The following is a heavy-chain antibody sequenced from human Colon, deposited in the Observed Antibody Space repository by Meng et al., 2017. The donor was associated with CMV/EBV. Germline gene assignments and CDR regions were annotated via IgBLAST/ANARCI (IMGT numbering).Heavy chain of an antibody. D-gene: IGHD1-26*01. CDR2: ISFDASNK. V-gene: IGHV3-30*01. CDR3: ARDAVVGPTSRSGIGYFDQ. Sequence: GESLKISCAASGSIISPYAMQWVRQAPGKGLEWVAVISFDASNKRYADSVKGRFAISRDNSKDTLYLEMNSLRTEDTAVYYCARDAVVGPTSRSGIGYFDQWGQGTLVTVSS. J-gene: IGHJ4*02. CDR1: GSIISPYA.